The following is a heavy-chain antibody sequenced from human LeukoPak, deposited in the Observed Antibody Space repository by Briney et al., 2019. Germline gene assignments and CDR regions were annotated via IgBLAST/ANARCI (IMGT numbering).Heavy chain of an antibody. CDR1: GFTVSSNY. D-gene: IGHD4-11*01. CDR3: ARLQYPNTADRYAFDI. Sequence: PGGSLRLSCAASGFTVSSNYMSWVRQAPGKGLEWVSVIYSGGSTYYADSVKGRFTISRDNSKNTLYLQMNSLRAEDTAVYYCARLQYPNTADRYAFDIWGQGTMVTVSS. J-gene: IGHJ3*02. V-gene: IGHV3-66*02. CDR2: IYSGGST.